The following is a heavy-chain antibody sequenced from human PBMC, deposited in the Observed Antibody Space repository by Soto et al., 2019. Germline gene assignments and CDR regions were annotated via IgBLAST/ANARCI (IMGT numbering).Heavy chain of an antibody. Sequence: SQTLSLTCAISGDSVSSNSAAWNWIRPSPSRGLEWLGRTYYRSKWYNDYAVSVKSRITINPDTSKNQFSLQLNSVTPEDTAVYYCARGRYSSGWYNEYFQHWGQGTLVTVSS. J-gene: IGHJ1*01. V-gene: IGHV6-1*01. D-gene: IGHD6-19*01. CDR3: ARGRYSSGWYNEYFQH. CDR1: GDSVSSNSAA. CDR2: TYYRSKWYN.